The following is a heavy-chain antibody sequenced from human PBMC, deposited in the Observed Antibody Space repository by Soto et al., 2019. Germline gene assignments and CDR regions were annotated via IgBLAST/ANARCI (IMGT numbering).Heavy chain of an antibody. CDR2: FDPEDGET. CDR1: GYTLTSYG. J-gene: IGHJ6*02. V-gene: IGHV1-24*01. CDR3: ATDPSRASPPPYYYGMDV. Sequence: GASVKVSCKASGYTLTSYGISWVRQAPGKGLEWMGGFDPEDGETIYAQKFQGRVTMTEDTSTDTAYMELSSLRSEDTAVYYCATDPSRASPPPYYYGMDVWGQGTTVTVSS.